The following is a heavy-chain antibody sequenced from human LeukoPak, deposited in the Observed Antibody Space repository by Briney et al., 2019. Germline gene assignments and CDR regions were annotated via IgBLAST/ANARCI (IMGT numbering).Heavy chain of an antibody. Sequence: SGGSLRLSCAASGFTFSSYWMHWVRQVPGKGLVWVSRINSDGSSITYADSVKGRFTISRDNSKNTLYLQMNSLRAEDTAVYYCARSAGYCSSTSCYYYDYWGQGTLVTVSS. CDR1: GFTFSSYW. J-gene: IGHJ4*02. V-gene: IGHV3-74*03. D-gene: IGHD2-2*01. CDR3: ARSAGYCSSTSCYYYDY. CDR2: INSDGSSI.